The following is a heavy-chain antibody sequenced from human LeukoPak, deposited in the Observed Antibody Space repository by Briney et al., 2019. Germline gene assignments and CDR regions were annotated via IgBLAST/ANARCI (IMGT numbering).Heavy chain of an antibody. CDR1: GYTFTSDG. J-gene: IGHJ6*04. V-gene: IGHV1-18*04. Sequence: ASVKVSCKASGYTFTSDGISWVRQAPGQGREWMGGISAYNGNTNYAQKLQGRVTMTTDTSTSTAYMELRSLRSDDTAVYYCARDFPRSGSYYSGMDVWGKGTTVTVSS. CDR2: ISAYNGNT. D-gene: IGHD3-10*01. CDR3: ARDFPRSGSYYSGMDV.